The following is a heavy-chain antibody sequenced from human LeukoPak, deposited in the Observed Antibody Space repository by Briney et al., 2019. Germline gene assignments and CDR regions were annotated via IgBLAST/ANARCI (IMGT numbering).Heavy chain of an antibody. CDR3: ARDSEEGMDY. D-gene: IGHD6-13*01. J-gene: IGHJ4*02. CDR2: IYSGGST. V-gene: IGHV3-66*01. CDR1: GFTVSSNY. Sequence: GGSLRLSCAASGFTVSSNYMSWVRQAAGKGLEWVSVIYSGGSTYYADSVKGRFTISRDNSKNTLYLQMNSLRAEDTAVYYFARDSEEGMDYWGQGSLVTVSS.